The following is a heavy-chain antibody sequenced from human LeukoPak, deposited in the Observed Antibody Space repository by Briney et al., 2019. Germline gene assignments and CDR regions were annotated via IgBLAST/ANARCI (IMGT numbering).Heavy chain of an antibody. J-gene: IGHJ5*02. Sequence: GGSLRLSCAVSGFTVSGNYMSWVRQAPGKGLEWVSLIYSGGTTYYADSVKGRFTISRDNAKNTLYLQMNSLRAEDTAVYYCARGGDQIASAATGGDWFDPWGHGTLVTVSS. CDR2: IYSGGTT. CDR1: GFTVSGNY. D-gene: IGHD6-13*01. CDR3: ARGGDQIASAATGGDWFDP. V-gene: IGHV3-53*01.